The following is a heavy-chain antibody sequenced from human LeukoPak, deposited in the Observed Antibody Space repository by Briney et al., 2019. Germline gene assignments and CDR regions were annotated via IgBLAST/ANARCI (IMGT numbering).Heavy chain of an antibody. CDR3: ARQGMDGETDQYYFDY. D-gene: IGHD2-2*03. Sequence: SEPLSLTCTVSGRPISSSSYYCGWIRQPPGEGLEGIGCIYYSGSTYYNPSLKSRVTISVDTSKNQFSLKLSSVTAADTAVYYCARQGMDGETDQYYFDYWGQGTLVTVSS. J-gene: IGHJ4*02. V-gene: IGHV4-39*01. CDR2: IYYSGST. CDR1: GRPISSSSYY.